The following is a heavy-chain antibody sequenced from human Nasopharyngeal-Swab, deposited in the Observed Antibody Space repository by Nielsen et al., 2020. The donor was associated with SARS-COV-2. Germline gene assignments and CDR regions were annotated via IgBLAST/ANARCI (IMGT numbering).Heavy chain of an antibody. V-gene: IGHV4-30-2*01. J-gene: IGHJ5*02. CDR2: IYHSGST. CDR3: ARANGDYLEDWFDP. CDR1: GGSISSGGYS. D-gene: IGHD4-17*01. Sequence: SETLSLTCAVSGGSISSGGYSWSWIRQPPGKGLEWTGYIYHSGSTYYNPSLKSRVTISVDTSKNQFSLKLSSVTAADTAVYYCARANGDYLEDWFDPWGQGTLVTVSS.